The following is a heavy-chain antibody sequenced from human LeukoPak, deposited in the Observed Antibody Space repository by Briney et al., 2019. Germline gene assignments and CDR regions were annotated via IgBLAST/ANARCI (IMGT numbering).Heavy chain of an antibody. CDR3: ARHQTDGMLRVSSGWFVLDY. D-gene: IGHD6-19*01. V-gene: IGHV1-18*01. CDR1: LYTFTRYV. J-gene: IGHJ4*02. Sequence: GSSVKVSCKPSLYTFTRYVISWVRQAPAQGLEWMGWISPYNGNTNSAQKLQSRLTMTTDTSTSTDYMELRSLRSADTAVYYCARHQTDGMLRVSSGWFVLDYWGQGTLVTVSS. CDR2: ISPYNGNT.